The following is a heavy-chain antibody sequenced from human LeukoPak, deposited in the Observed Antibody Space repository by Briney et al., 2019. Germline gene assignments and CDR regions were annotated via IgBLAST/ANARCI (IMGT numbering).Heavy chain of an antibody. D-gene: IGHD3-10*01. V-gene: IGHV3-66*01. CDR2: IYSGGST. J-gene: IGHJ4*02. Sequence: PGGSLRLSCAASGFTVSSNYMSWVRQTPGKGLVWVSVIYSGGSTYYTDSVKGRFTISRDNSKNTLYLQMNSLRAEDTAVYYCARAPPGDYWGQGTLVTVSS. CDR3: ARAPPGDY. CDR1: GFTVSSNY.